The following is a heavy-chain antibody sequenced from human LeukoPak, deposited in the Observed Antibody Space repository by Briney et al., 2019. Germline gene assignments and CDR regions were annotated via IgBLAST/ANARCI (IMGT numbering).Heavy chain of an antibody. V-gene: IGHV3-7*03. J-gene: IGHJ6*02. D-gene: IGHD5-24*01. CDR3: ARDQMGPYYGMDV. Sequence: GGSLRLSCAASGFTFNSYAMSWVRQAPGKGLEWVANIKQDGREKYYVDSVKGRFTISRDNAKNSLSLQMDSLRAEDTAVYYCARDQMGPYYGMDVWGQGTTVTVSS. CDR1: GFTFNSYA. CDR2: IKQDGREK.